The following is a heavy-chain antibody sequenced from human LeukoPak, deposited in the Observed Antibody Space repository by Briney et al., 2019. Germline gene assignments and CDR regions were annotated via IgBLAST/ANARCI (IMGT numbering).Heavy chain of an antibody. CDR2: IRHSEST. CDR3: ARGGLDITMVRGVIHFDY. J-gene: IGHJ4*02. D-gene: IGHD3-10*01. CDR1: DYSITSNNY. V-gene: IGHV4-38-2*02. Sequence: SETLSLTCTVSDYSITSNNYWGWIRQPPGKGLEWIANIRHSESTDYNPSLKSRVTISVDTSKNQFSLKLRFVTAADTAVYYCARGGLDITMVRGVIHFDYWGQGTLVTVSS.